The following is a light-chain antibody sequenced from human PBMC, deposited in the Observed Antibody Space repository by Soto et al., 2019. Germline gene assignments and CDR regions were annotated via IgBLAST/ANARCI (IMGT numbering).Light chain of an antibody. CDR1: SGDVGNYNL. Sequence: QSALTQPASVSGSPGQSITISCTGTSGDVGNYNLVSWYQQHPGQAPRLMIYEVNKWPSGVSNRFSGSKSGNTASLTISGLQAEDEADYYCCSYVGSSTSYVFGTGTKLTVL. V-gene: IGLV2-23*02. CDR3: CSYVGSSTSYV. J-gene: IGLJ1*01. CDR2: EVN.